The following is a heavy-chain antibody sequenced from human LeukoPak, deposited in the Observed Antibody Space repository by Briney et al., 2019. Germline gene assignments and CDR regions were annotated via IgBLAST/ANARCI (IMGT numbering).Heavy chain of an antibody. CDR2: MSFDGRNE. D-gene: IGHD3-10*01. Sequence: GGSLRLSCAGSEFTFSSYSMHWVRQAPGKGLEWVAVMSFDGRNEHYADSVKGRCTISRDNFKNTFYLQMNSLRLEDTAVYYCARGQQRGSGSYYRGYNWFDPWGQGTLVTVSS. CDR1: EFTFSSYS. V-gene: IGHV3-30*04. J-gene: IGHJ5*02. CDR3: ARGQQRGSGSYYRGYNWFDP.